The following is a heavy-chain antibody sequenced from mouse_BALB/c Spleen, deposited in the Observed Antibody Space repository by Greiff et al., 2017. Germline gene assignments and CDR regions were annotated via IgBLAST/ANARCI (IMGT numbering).Heavy chain of an antibody. Sequence: EVKLVESGGGLVKPGGSLKLSCAASGFTFSSYTMSWVRQTPEKRLEWVATISSGGSYTYYPDSVKGRFTISRDNAKNTLYLQMSSLKSEDTAMYYCTRDDGDGYYVGFDYWGQGTTLTVSS. CDR2: ISSGGSYT. CDR1: GFTFSSYT. J-gene: IGHJ2*01. CDR3: TRDDGDGYYVGFDY. D-gene: IGHD2-3*01. V-gene: IGHV5-6-4*01.